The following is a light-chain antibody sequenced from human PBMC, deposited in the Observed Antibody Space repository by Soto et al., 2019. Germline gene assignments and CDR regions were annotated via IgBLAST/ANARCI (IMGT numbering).Light chain of an antibody. Sequence: EIVLTQSPATLSLSPGERATLSCRASHSISSYLSWYQQKPGQTPRLLIYDAASRATGIQARFSGSGSRTDFTLTIRSLEPEDFAVYYCQQRSNWPYTFGQGTKLEIK. CDR1: HSISSY. V-gene: IGKV3-11*01. CDR2: DAA. CDR3: QQRSNWPYT. J-gene: IGKJ2*01.